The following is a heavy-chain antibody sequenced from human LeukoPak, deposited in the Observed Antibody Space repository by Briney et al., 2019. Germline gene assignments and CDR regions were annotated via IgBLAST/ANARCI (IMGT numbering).Heavy chain of an antibody. D-gene: IGHD3-3*01. Sequence: SETLSLTCFVSGGSTSSNSYYWSWIRQPPGKGLEWAGSIFFSGKTYYHPSLRNRVTISVDMSTNQVSLKLTSVTAADTGVYYCASGLLRFLSPVAFDFWGQGKMVSVSS. CDR3: ASGLLRFLSPVAFDF. J-gene: IGHJ3*01. CDR2: IFFSGKT. CDR1: GGSTSSNSYY. V-gene: IGHV4-39*07.